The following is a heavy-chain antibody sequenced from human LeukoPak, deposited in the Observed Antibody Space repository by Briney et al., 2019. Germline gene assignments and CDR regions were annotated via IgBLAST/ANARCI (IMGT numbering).Heavy chain of an antibody. CDR3: AKTEGSGSYYGIDY. V-gene: IGHV3-23*01. J-gene: IGHJ4*02. D-gene: IGHD1-26*01. Sequence: PGGSLRLSCAASGFTFSNYAMSWVRQAPGKGLEWVSGISGGSTYYADSVKGRFTISRDNSKDTLYLQMNTLRAEDTAVYYCAKTEGSGSYYGIDYWSQGTLVTVSS. CDR1: GFTFSNYA. CDR2: ISGGST.